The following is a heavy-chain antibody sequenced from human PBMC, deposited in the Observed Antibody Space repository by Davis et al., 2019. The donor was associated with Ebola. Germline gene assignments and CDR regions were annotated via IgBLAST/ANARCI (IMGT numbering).Heavy chain of an antibody. D-gene: IGHD2-2*01. V-gene: IGHV3-66*04. J-gene: IGHJ5*02. CDR3: ARQVSYQRNRWFDP. CDR1: GFTVISNY. Sequence: GESLKISCAASGFTVISNYMSWVRQAPGKGLEWVSVIYSGGNTYYADSVKGRFTISRDNSKNTLYLQMNSLRAEDTAVYYCARQVSYQRNRWFDPWGQGTLVTVSS. CDR2: IYSGGNT.